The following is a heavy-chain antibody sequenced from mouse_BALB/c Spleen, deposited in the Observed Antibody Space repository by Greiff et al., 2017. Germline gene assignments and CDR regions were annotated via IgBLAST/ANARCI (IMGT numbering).Heavy chain of an antibody. D-gene: IGHD4-1*01. Sequence: EVMLVESGGGLVQPGGSRKLSCAASGFTFSDYGMAWVRQAPGKGPEWVAFISNLAYSIYYADTVTGRFTISRENAKNTLYLEMSSLRSEDTAMYYCARELGHDYFDYWGQGTTLTVSS. CDR3: ARELGHDYFDY. V-gene: IGHV5-15*02. J-gene: IGHJ2*01. CDR1: GFTFSDYG. CDR2: ISNLAYSI.